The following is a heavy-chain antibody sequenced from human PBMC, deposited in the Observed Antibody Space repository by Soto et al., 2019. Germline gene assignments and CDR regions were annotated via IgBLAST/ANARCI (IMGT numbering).Heavy chain of an antibody. J-gene: IGHJ6*02. Sequence: GGSLRLSCAASGFTFSSYWMHWVRQAPGKGLVWVSRINSDGSSTSYADSVKGRFTISRDNAKNTLYLQMNSLRAEDTAVYYCARVSSIAARSGTYSYHGMDVCGQGPTATVS. D-gene: IGHD6-6*01. CDR3: ARVSSIAARSGTYSYHGMDV. CDR1: GFTFSSYW. V-gene: IGHV3-74*01. CDR2: INSDGSST.